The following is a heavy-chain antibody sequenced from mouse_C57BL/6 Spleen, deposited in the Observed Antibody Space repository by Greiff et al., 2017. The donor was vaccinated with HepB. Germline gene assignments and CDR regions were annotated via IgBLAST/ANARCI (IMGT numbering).Heavy chain of an antibody. CDR2: IYPGDGDT. CDR3: AKTGSTMVADYYAMDY. D-gene: IGHD2-2*01. Sequence: VQLQQSGPELVKPGASVKISCKASGYAFSSSWMNWVKQRPGKGLEWIGRIYPGDGDTNYNGKFKGKATLTADKSSSTAYMQLSSLTSEDSAVYFCAKTGSTMVADYYAMDYWGQGTSVTVSS. V-gene: IGHV1-82*01. CDR1: GYAFSSSW. J-gene: IGHJ4*01.